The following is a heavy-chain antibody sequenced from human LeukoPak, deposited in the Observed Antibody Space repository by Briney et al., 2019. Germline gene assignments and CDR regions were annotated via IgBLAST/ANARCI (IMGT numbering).Heavy chain of an antibody. D-gene: IGHD3-22*01. Sequence: GGSLRLSCAASGFSFSSYGMHWVRQAPGKGLEWVAVIWNDGSDDYYKDSVKGRFTISRDNSKNTLYLQMNSLRAEDTAVYYCAKAAFFDYDSSGYYYRSWGQGTMVTVSS. CDR2: IWNDGSDD. CDR3: AKAAFFDYDSSGYYYRS. V-gene: IGHV3-33*06. J-gene: IGHJ3*01. CDR1: GFSFSSYG.